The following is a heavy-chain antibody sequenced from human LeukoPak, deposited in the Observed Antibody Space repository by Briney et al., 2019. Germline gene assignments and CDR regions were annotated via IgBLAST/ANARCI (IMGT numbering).Heavy chain of an antibody. V-gene: IGHV1-2*02. CDR1: GYTFTGYY. CDR3: TKDPTRDS. CDR2: INPNSGDT. Sequence: ASVKVSCKASGYTFTGYYIYWVRQAPGQGLEWMGWINPNSGDTNYAQKFQGRVTMTRDTFISTAYMELSRLTSDDTAVYYCTKDPTRDSWGRGTLVTVSS. J-gene: IGHJ5*01.